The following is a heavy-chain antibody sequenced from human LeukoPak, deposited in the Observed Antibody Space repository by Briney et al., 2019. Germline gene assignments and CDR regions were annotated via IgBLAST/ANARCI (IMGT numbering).Heavy chain of an antibody. J-gene: IGHJ4*02. CDR1: GFTFSSYS. CDR2: ISSSSSPI. Sequence: PGGPLRLSCAASGFTFSSYSINWVRQAPGKGLEWVSHISSSSSPIYYADSVKGRFTISRDNAKNSLYLQMNSLRAEDTAVYYCAREGLGDDSSGYYYVNFDYWGQGTLVTVSS. V-gene: IGHV3-48*01. CDR3: AREGLGDDSSGYYYVNFDY. D-gene: IGHD3-22*01.